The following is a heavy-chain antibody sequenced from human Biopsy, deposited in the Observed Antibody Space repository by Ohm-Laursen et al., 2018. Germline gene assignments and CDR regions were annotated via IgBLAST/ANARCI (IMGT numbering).Heavy chain of an antibody. Sequence: SLRLSCAASGFSFSSYGMHWVRQAPGKGLEWVAVLWYDGTNKYYADSVKGRFTISRDNSKNTLYLQMNSLRAEDTAMYYCARPTNARAGGEPFDIWGQGTMVTVSS. CDR3: ARPTNARAGGEPFDI. D-gene: IGHD1-1*01. CDR1: GFSFSSYG. CDR2: LWYDGTNK. V-gene: IGHV3-33*01. J-gene: IGHJ3*02.